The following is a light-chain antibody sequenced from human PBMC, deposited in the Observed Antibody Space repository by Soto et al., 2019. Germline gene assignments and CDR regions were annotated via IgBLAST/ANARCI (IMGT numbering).Light chain of an antibody. CDR2: DAS. CDR1: ESISGW. V-gene: IGKV1-5*01. CDR3: QQYDSYSYT. Sequence: DIEMTQSPSTLSASIGDGVTITCRASESISGWLAWYQQQPGKAPKLLIYDASNLESGVPSRFSGSGSGTEFTLAISSLQPDDFATYYCQQYDSYSYTFGQGTKVDIK. J-gene: IGKJ2*01.